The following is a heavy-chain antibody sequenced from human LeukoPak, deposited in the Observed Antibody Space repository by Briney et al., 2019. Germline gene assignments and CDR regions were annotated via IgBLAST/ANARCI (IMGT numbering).Heavy chain of an antibody. CDR1: GGFISSGGYY. J-gene: IGHJ4*02. Sequence: KPSETLSLTCTVSGGFISSGGYYWSWIRQHPGKGLEWIGYIYYSGSTYYNPSLKSRVTISVDTSKNQFSLKLSSVTAADTAVYYCARAGATGTTSFGYWGQGTLVTVSS. CDR3: ARAGATGTTSFGY. V-gene: IGHV4-31*03. CDR2: IYYSGST. D-gene: IGHD1-7*01.